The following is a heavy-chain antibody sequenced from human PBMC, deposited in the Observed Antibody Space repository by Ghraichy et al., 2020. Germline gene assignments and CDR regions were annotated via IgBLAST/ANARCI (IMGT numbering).Heavy chain of an antibody. D-gene: IGHD3-3*01. V-gene: IGHV2-5*01. Sequence: QTLSLTCTFSGFSLSTSGVGVGWIRQPPGRALEWLALIYWNDDKRYSPSLKSRLTITKDTSKNQVVLTMTNMDPVDTATYYCAHRGGNYEGASFDFWGQGTLVTVSS. J-gene: IGHJ4*02. CDR3: AHRGGNYEGASFDF. CDR2: IYWNDDK. CDR1: GFSLSTSGVG.